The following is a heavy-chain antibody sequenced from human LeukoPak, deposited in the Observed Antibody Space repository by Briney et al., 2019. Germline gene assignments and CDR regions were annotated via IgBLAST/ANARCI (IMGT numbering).Heavy chain of an antibody. CDR1: GYTFTSYG. CDR3: ATARITIFGVVIDY. Sequence: ASVKVSCKASGYTFTSYGISWVRQAPGQGLEWMGWISAYNGNTNYARKLQGRVTMTTDTSTSTAYMELRSLRSDDTAVYYCATARITIFGVVIDYWGQGTLVTVSS. D-gene: IGHD3-3*01. CDR2: ISAYNGNT. V-gene: IGHV1-18*01. J-gene: IGHJ4*02.